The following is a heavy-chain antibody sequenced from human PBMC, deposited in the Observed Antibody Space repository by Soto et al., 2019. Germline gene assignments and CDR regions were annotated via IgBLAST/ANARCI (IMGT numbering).Heavy chain of an antibody. CDR2: INPAGTIT. CDR3: TRDTFGLRAT. J-gene: IGHJ5*02. V-gene: IGHV3-74*01. CDR1: GFPFSHYW. D-gene: IGHD3-16*01. Sequence: MQMVESGGGSVQPGGSLRLSCAASGFPFSHYWMHWVLQTPGKGLVWVSRINPAGTITNYADSVEGRFTISRDNADRALFLQTNSLSAEDTAIYYSTRDTFGLRATWGQGTMVTVSS.